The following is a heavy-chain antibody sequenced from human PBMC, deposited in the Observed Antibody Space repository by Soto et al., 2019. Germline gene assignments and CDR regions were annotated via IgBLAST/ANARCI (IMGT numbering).Heavy chain of an antibody. CDR2: IYYSGST. Sequence: QVQLQESGPGLVKPSETLSLTCTVSGGSISSYYWSWIRQPPGKGLEWIGYIYYSGSTNYNPSLKSRVTIPVDTSKNQFSLKLSSVTAADTAVYYCARETVTTGSFDYWGQGTLVTVSS. CDR1: GGSISSYY. D-gene: IGHD4-4*01. J-gene: IGHJ4*02. CDR3: ARETVTTGSFDY. V-gene: IGHV4-59*01.